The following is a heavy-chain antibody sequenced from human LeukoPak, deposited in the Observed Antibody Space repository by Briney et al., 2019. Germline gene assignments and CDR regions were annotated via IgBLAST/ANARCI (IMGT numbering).Heavy chain of an antibody. V-gene: IGHV3-30*03. CDR2: ISDDGSNK. D-gene: IGHD6-13*01. CDR1: GFTFRNYG. Sequence: PGGSLRLSCAASGFTFRNYGMHCVRQAPGKGLEWVAVISDDGSNKNYADSVRGRFTISRDNSNNTLYLQMNSLRAEDTAVYYRARDRETTASGTFDYWGQGTLVTVSS. J-gene: IGHJ4*02. CDR3: ARDRETTASGTFDY.